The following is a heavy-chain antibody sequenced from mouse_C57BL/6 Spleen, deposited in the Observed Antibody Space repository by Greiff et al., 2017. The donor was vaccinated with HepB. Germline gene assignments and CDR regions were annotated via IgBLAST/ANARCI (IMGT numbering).Heavy chain of an antibody. CDR2: ISSGGSYT. CDR1: GFTFSSYG. CDR3: ARHDYYGSSPAWFAY. V-gene: IGHV5-6*01. Sequence: EVKLQESGGDLVKPGGSLKLSCAASGFTFSSYGMSWVRQTPDKRLEWVATISSGGSYTYYPDSVKGRFTISRDNAKNTLYLQMSSLKSEDTAMYYCARHDYYGSSPAWFAYWGQGTLVTVSA. J-gene: IGHJ3*01. D-gene: IGHD1-1*01.